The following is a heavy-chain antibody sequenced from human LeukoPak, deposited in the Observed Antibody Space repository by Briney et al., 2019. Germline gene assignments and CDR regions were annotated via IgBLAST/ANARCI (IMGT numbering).Heavy chain of an antibody. D-gene: IGHD3-22*01. Sequence: PSETLSLTCGVSGYSISSGYFWGWIRQPPGQGLEWIGSIYHSGTTYYNPSLKSRVTISVDTSKNQFSLKLSSVTAADPAVYYCARPPDNRYYGAAFECWGQGTLVTVSS. J-gene: IGHJ4*02. CDR2: IYHSGTT. V-gene: IGHV4-38-2*01. CDR3: ARPPDNRYYGAAFEC. CDR1: GYSISSGYF.